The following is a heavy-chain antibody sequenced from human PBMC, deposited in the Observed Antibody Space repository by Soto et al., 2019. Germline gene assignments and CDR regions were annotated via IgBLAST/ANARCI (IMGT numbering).Heavy chain of an antibody. J-gene: IGHJ4*02. V-gene: IGHV3-53*02. CDR2: IYSGGTT. Sequence: EVQLVETGGGMIQPGGSLRLSCAVSGFSVSSNYMSWVRQAPGKGLEWVSLIYSGGTTSYADSVKGRFLISRDSSKNTLFLQMNSLRVEDTAVYYCARRYIVGVTGDYWGQGTLVTVSS. D-gene: IGHD1-26*01. CDR3: ARRYIVGVTGDY. CDR1: GFSVSSNY.